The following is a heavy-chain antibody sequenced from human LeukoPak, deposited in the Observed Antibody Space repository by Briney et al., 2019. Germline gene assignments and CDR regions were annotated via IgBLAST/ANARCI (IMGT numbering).Heavy chain of an antibody. J-gene: IGHJ4*02. V-gene: IGHV3-23*01. CDR3: AKAAYDSSGYYSY. Sequence: PGGSLRLSCAASGFTFSSYAMSWARQAPGKGLEWVSAISGSGGSTYYADSVKGRFTISRDNSKNTPYLQMNSLRAEDTAVYYCAKAAYDSSGYYSYWGQGTLVTVSS. D-gene: IGHD3-22*01. CDR1: GFTFSSYA. CDR2: ISGSGGST.